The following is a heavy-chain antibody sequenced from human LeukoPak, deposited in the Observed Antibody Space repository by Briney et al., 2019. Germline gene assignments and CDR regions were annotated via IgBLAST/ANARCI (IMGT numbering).Heavy chain of an antibody. CDR3: AGAAAGMSPIDY. CDR1: GGSISSYY. V-gene: IGHV4-59*01. CDR2: IYYSGST. D-gene: IGHD6-13*01. Sequence: PSETLSLTCTVSGGSISSYYWSWIRQPPGKGLEWIGYIYYSGSTNYNPSLKSRVTISVDTSKNQFSLKLSSVTAADTAVYYCAGAAAGMSPIDYWGQGTLVTVSS. J-gene: IGHJ4*02.